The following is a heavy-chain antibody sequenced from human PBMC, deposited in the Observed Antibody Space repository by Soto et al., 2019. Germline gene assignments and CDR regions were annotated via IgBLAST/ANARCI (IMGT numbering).Heavy chain of an antibody. CDR3: AHAYGGRSLY. V-gene: IGHV2-5*02. CDR2: IYWDDSK. Sequence: QITLKESGPTLVKPTQTLTLTCTFSGFSLTTDRVGVGWIRQPPGEALEWLAVIYWDDSKTYRPSLESRLTITKDTSKHQVALTMTNMDSLDTATYYCAHAYGGRSLYGGQGTLVTVSS. CDR1: GFSLTTDRVG. D-gene: IGHD1-26*01. J-gene: IGHJ4*02.